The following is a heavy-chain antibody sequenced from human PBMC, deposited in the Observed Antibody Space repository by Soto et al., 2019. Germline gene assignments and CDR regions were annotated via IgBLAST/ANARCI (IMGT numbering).Heavy chain of an antibody. V-gene: IGHV4-34*01. CDR2: INHSGST. J-gene: IGHJ4*02. Sequence: QVQLQQWGAGLLKPSETLSLTCAVYGGSFSGYYWSWIRQPPGKGLEWIGEINHSGSTNYNPSLKNRIAIAVDTSTTHFSLKLSSVTAADTAVYYCARRGLRYFVWLLPFGYWGQGTLVTVSS. D-gene: IGHD3-9*01. CDR1: GGSFSGYY. CDR3: ARRGLRYFVWLLPFGY.